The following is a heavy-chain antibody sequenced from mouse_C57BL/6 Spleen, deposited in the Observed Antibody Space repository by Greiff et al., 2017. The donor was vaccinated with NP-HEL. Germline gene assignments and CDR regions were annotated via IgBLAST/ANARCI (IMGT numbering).Heavy chain of an antibody. Sequence: QVQLQQPGAELVRPGTSVKLSCKASGYTFTSYWMHWVKQRPGQGLEWIGVIDPSDSYTNYNQKFKGKATLTVDTSSSTAYMQLSSLTSEDSAVYYCARGGFSITTVVARPPYAMDYWGQGTSVTVSS. CDR3: ARGGFSITTVVARPPYAMDY. D-gene: IGHD1-1*01. J-gene: IGHJ4*01. CDR1: GYTFTSYW. V-gene: IGHV1-59*01. CDR2: IDPSDSYT.